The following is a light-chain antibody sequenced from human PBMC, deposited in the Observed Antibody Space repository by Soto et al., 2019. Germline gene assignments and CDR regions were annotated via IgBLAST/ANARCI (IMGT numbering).Light chain of an antibody. CDR3: QQSYSAPFT. CDR2: SAS. CDR1: QSISDY. J-gene: IGKJ3*01. V-gene: IGKV1-39*01. Sequence: DIQMPQSPSSLSASIGDRVTITCRASQSISDYLNWYQHKPWKAPKVLIYSASNLQSGVPSGFSGSGSGTDFTLTISSLQPEDSAIYYCQQSYSAPFTFGPGTKVDIK.